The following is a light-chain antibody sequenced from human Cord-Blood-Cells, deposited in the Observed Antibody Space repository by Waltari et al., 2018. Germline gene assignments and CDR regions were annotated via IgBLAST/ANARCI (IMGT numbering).Light chain of an antibody. V-gene: IGLV1-40*01. CDR2: CTI. J-gene: IGLJ1*01. CDR1: SANLVAGND. Sequence: YVLTQPPSVSGAQGQRVTTSCTGISANLVAGNDLNWYQQLPAPPPKLLIYCTINQPSGAPDRFSGSKSGTPASLAITGLQGEDEADYYCQTYDSSLSGYVFGTGTQVTVL. CDR3: QTYDSSLSGYV.